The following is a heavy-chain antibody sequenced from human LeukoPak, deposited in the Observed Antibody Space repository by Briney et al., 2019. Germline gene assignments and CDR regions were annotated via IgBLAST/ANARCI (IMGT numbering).Heavy chain of an antibody. CDR2: IWYDGSNK. D-gene: IGHD4-17*01. Sequence: PGGSLRLSCAVSGFTFSSYGMHWVRQAPGKGLEWVAVIWYDGSNKYYADSVKGRFTISRDNSKNTLYLQMSSLRAEDTAVYYCAKDPNGDYIGAFDFWGQGTMVTVSS. J-gene: IGHJ3*01. V-gene: IGHV3-33*06. CDR3: AKDPNGDYIGAFDF. CDR1: GFTFSSYG.